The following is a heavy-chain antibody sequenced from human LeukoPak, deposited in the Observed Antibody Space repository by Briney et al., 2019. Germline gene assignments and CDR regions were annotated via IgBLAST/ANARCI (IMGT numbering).Heavy chain of an antibody. J-gene: IGHJ4*02. D-gene: IGHD6-13*01. V-gene: IGHV4-59*11. CDR2: ITNSGTT. CDR3: ARASGQQQQPMDTTGDYFDY. CDR1: GESISSHY. Sequence: KTSETLSLTCNVSGESISSHYWSWTRQSPGKGLEWIGYITNSGTTKFNPSLKSRVTISVDTSKNQFSLKLSSVTAADTAVYYCARASGQQQQPMDTTGDYFDYWGQGTLVTVSS.